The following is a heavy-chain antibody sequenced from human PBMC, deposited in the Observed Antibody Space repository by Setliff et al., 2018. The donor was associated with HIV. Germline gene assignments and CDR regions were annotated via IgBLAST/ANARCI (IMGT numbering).Heavy chain of an antibody. Sequence: SETLSLTCTVSGGSISGYYWSWIRQTPGKGLAWIGNIYNSGTNYYNPSLKSRVTISIDTSKNQFSLRLRSVTAADTAVYFCTREKFGSGSSVPEVRLFDPWGQGTLVTVSS. CDR2: IYNSGTN. J-gene: IGHJ5*02. V-gene: IGHV4-59*12. D-gene: IGHD6-25*01. CDR1: GGSISGYY. CDR3: TREKFGSGSSVPEVRLFDP.